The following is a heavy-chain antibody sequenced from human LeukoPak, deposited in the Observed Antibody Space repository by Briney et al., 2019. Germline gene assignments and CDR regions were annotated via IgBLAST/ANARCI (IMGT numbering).Heavy chain of an antibody. J-gene: IGHJ3*02. CDR1: GVSLSTYY. D-gene: IGHD3-10*01. CDR2: IFNTGTA. V-gene: IGHV4-4*09. CDR3: ARPYFGSRSSAFDI. Sequence: SETLSLTCAVSGVSLSTYYWSWVRQSPGKGLEWIGYIFNTGTANYNPSLKSRVTISVDTSKNQFSLRLTSVTAADTAFYYCARPYFGSRSSAFDIWGPGTMVTVSS.